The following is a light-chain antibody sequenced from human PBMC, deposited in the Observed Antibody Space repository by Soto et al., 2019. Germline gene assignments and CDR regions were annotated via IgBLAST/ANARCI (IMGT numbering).Light chain of an antibody. Sequence: DIQLTQSPSFLSASVGDRVTITCRASQGISSYLAWYHQKPGKAPKLLIHTASTLQSGVPSRFSGSGSGTEFTLTISSLQPEDFVTYYCQQRHSYPITFGQGTRLETK. CDR2: TAS. V-gene: IGKV1-9*01. J-gene: IGKJ5*01. CDR1: QGISSY. CDR3: QQRHSYPIT.